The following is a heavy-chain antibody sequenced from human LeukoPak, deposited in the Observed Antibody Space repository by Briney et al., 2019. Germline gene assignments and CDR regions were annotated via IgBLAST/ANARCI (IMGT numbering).Heavy chain of an antibody. CDR2: IKVDGSEK. J-gene: IGHJ6*02. Sequence: GGSLRLSCVASGFTFSNFWMSWVHQAPGKGLEWVANIKVDGSEKYYADSVKGRFTISRDNAENSLYLQMNSLRAEDTAVYFCARGGGLDVWGQGATVTVSS. D-gene: IGHD3-16*01. V-gene: IGHV3-7*03. CDR3: ARGGGLDV. CDR1: GFTFSNFW.